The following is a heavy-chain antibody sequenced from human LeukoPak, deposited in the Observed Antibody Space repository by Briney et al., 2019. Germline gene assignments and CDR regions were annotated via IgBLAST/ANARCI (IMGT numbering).Heavy chain of an antibody. CDR2: INPSGGSA. Sequence: GASAKVSCKASGYTFTSYYIHWVRQAPGQGLEWMGIINPSGGSASYAQKFQGRVTMTRDTSTTTVYMELSSLRSEDTAVYYCARGLGSGSYYGYWGQGTLVTVSS. J-gene: IGHJ4*02. V-gene: IGHV1-46*01. CDR3: ARGLGSGSYYGY. D-gene: IGHD1-26*01. CDR1: GYTFTSYY.